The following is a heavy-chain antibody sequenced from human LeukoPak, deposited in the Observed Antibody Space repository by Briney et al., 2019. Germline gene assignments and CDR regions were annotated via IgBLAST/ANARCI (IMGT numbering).Heavy chain of an antibody. CDR3: AKEMASRRPFDC. J-gene: IGHJ4*02. V-gene: IGHV3-23*01. Sequence: GGSLRLSCAASEFTLSSYGMAWVRQAPGKGPEWVSAIGHGGTTYYTDPVRGRFTISGDNSKNTLYLQMNSLRGEDTAVYYCAKEMASRRPFDCWGQGTLVTVSS. D-gene: IGHD5-24*01. CDR2: IGHGGTT. CDR1: EFTLSSYG.